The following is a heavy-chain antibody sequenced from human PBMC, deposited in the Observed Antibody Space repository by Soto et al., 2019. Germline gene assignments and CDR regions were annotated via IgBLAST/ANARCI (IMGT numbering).Heavy chain of an antibody. J-gene: IGHJ5*02. D-gene: IGHD1-26*01. V-gene: IGHV5-51*01. Sequence: PGESLKISCKGSGYSFTSYWIGWVRQMPGKGLEWMGIIYPGDSDTRYSPSFQGQVTISADKSISTAYLQWSSLKASDTAMYYCARRSGSYSVFDWFDPWGQGTLVTVSS. CDR3: ARRSGSYSVFDWFDP. CDR1: GYSFTSYW. CDR2: IYPGDSDT.